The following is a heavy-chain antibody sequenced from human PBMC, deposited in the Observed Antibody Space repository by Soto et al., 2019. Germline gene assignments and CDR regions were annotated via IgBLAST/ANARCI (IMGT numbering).Heavy chain of an antibody. J-gene: IGHJ6*02. CDR3: DREKYCSSTTCYYSDYGMDV. V-gene: IGHV3-7*01. Sequence: PGGSLRLSCAASGFAVSSYWMSLVRQAPGKGLEWVANIKQDGSEKYYVDSVKGRFTISRDNAKNSMYLQMNSLRAEDTAVYYCDREKYCSSTTCYYSDYGMDVWGQGIRITVSS. CDR1: GFAVSSYW. D-gene: IGHD2-2*01. CDR2: IKQDGSEK.